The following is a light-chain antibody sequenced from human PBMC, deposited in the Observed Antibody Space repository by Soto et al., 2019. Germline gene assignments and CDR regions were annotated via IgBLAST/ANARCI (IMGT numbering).Light chain of an antibody. CDR3: QQYNNWPPWT. CDR2: DAS. CDR1: QSVSSS. Sequence: EIVMTQSPATLSVSPGERATLSCRASQSVSSSLAWYQRKPGQAPRLLIYDASTRATGIPARFSGSGSGTEFTLTISSLQSEDFAVYYCQQYNNWPPWTFGQGTKVDIK. V-gene: IGKV3-15*01. J-gene: IGKJ1*01.